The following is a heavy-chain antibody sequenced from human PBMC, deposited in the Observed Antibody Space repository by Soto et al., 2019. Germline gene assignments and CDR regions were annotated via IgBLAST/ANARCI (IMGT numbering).Heavy chain of an antibody. V-gene: IGHV3-33*01. D-gene: IGHD3-22*01. J-gene: IGHJ4*02. CDR1: GFTFSSYG. Sequence: PGGSLRLSCASSGFTFSSYGMHWVRQATGKGLEWVAVIWYDGSNKYYADSVKGRFTISRDNSKNTLYLQMNSLRAEDTAVYYCARDGGDYDSSGYYYDAFFDYWGQGTLVTVSS. CDR2: IWYDGSNK. CDR3: ARDGGDYDSSGYYYDAFFDY.